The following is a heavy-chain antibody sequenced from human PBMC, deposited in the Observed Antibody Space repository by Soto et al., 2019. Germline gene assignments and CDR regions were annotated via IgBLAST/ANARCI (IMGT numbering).Heavy chain of an antibody. D-gene: IGHD1-1*01. Sequence: GGSLRLSCAASGFTFSSYAMSWVRQAPGKGLEWVSAISGSGGSTYYADSVKGRFTISRDNSKNTLYLQMNSLRAEDTAVYYCAKAGTFQSEYYYMDVWGKGTTVTVSS. CDR3: AKAGTFQSEYYYMDV. CDR2: ISGSGGST. J-gene: IGHJ6*03. V-gene: IGHV3-23*01. CDR1: GFTFSSYA.